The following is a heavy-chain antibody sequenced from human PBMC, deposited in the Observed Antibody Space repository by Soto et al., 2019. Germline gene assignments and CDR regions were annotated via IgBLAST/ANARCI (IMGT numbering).Heavy chain of an antibody. J-gene: IGHJ4*02. D-gene: IGHD3-22*01. CDR3: AKYEVGYYYIGY. V-gene: IGHV3-23*01. CDR1: GFTFSSYA. Sequence: PGGSLRLSCAASGFTFSSYAMSWARQAPGKGLEWVSAISGSGGSTYYADSVKGRFTISRDNSKNTLYLQMNSLRAEDTAVYYSAKYEVGYYYIGYWGQGTLVTVSS. CDR2: ISGSGGST.